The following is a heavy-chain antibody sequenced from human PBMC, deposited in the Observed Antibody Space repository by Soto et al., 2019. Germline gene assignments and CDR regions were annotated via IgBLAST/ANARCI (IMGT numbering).Heavy chain of an antibody. J-gene: IGHJ5*02. CDR1: GRSISSYY. V-gene: IGHV4-59*01. D-gene: IGHD6-13*01. CDR2: IYYSGST. CDR3: ARSAEPGYSSSWYLLDNWFDP. Sequence: SETLSLTCTVSGRSISSYYWSWIRQPPGKGLEWIGYIYYSGSTNYNPSLKSRVTISVDTSKNQFSLKLSSVTAADTAVYYCARSAEPGYSSSWYLLDNWFDPWGQGTLVTVS.